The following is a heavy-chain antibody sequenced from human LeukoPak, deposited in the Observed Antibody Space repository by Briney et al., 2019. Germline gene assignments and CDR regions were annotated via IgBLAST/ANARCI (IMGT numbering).Heavy chain of an antibody. Sequence: SETLSLTCTVSGGSISSSSYYWSWIRQPPGKGLEWIGYIYYSGSTNYNPSLKSRVTISVDTSKNQFSLKLSSVTAADTAVYYCARLVEGSRSFNWFDPWGQGTLVTVSS. CDR3: ARLVEGSRSFNWFDP. CDR2: IYYSGST. V-gene: IGHV4-61*05. J-gene: IGHJ5*02. CDR1: GGSISSSSYY. D-gene: IGHD3-10*01.